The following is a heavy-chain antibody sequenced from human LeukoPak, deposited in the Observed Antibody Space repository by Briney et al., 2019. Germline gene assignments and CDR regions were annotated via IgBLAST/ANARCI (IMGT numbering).Heavy chain of an antibody. CDR2: IYYSGST. V-gene: IGHV4-59*01. CDR1: GGSISSYY. J-gene: IGHJ6*02. CDR3: VRAYSSILPQTTYYYYGMDV. Sequence: SETLSLTCTVSGGSISSYYWSWIRQPPGKGLEGLGYIYYSGSTNYNPSLKSRVTISVDTSKNQFSLKLSSVTAADTAVYYCVRAYSSILPQTTYYYYGMDVWGQGTTVTVSS. D-gene: IGHD6-13*01.